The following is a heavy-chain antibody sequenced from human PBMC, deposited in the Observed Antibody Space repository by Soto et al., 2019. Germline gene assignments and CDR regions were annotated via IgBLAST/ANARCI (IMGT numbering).Heavy chain of an antibody. D-gene: IGHD3-10*01. V-gene: IGHV3-23*01. CDR3: AKQDRLLWFGELLFLDV. Sequence: GGSLRLSCAASGFTFSSYAMSWVRQAPGKGLEWVSAISGSGGSTYYADSVKGRFTISRDNSKNTLYLQMNSLRAEDTAVYYCAKQDRLLWFGELLFLDVWGQGTTVTVS. CDR2: ISGSGGST. CDR1: GFTFSSYA. J-gene: IGHJ6*02.